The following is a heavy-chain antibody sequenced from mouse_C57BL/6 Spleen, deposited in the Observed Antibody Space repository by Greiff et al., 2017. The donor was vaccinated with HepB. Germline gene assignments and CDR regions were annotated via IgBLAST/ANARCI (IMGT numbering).Heavy chain of an antibody. J-gene: IGHJ3*01. CDR3: TRTAQEGVFAY. CDR2: IDPEDGDT. D-gene: IGHD3-2*02. Sequence: EVQLQQSGAELVRPGASVKLSCTASGFNIKDYYMHWVKQRPEQGLEWIGRIDPEDGDTEYAPKFQGKATMTADTSSNTAYLQLSSLTSEDTAVYYCTRTAQEGVFAYWGQGTLVTVSA. V-gene: IGHV14-1*01. CDR1: GFNIKDYY.